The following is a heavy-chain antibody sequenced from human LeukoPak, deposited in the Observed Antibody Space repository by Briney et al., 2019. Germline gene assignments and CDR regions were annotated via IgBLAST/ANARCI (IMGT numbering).Heavy chain of an antibody. J-gene: IGHJ4*02. CDR2: INSDGRST. V-gene: IGHV3-74*01. CDR3: AREGPINNGDLDD. Sequence: PGGSLRLSCAASGFTFSSYWMHWVRQAPGKGLVWVSRINSDGRSTIYADSVKGRFTISRDNAKNSLYLQMNSLRAEDTAVYYCAREGPINNGDLDDWGQGTLVTVSS. D-gene: IGHD1/OR15-1a*01. CDR1: GFTFSSYW.